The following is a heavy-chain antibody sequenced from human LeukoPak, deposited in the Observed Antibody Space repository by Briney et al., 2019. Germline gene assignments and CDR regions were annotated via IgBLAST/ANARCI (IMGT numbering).Heavy chain of an antibody. CDR2: IYYSGST. D-gene: IGHD2-2*01. CDR3: ARDRGVVPAPSYPYYYYYGMDV. J-gene: IGHJ6*02. CDR1: GGSISNGDYY. Sequence: ASENLSLTCTVSGGSISNGDYYWSWIRQPPGKGLEWIGYIYYSGSTYYDPSLKSRVTISVDTSKNQFSLKLSSVTAADTAVYYCARDRGVVPAPSYPYYYYYGMDVWGQGTTVTVSS. V-gene: IGHV4-30-4*01.